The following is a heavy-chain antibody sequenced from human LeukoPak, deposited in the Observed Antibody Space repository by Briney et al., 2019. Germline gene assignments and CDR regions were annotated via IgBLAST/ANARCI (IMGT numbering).Heavy chain of an antibody. D-gene: IGHD1-26*01. CDR1: GFTLSSYS. J-gene: IGHJ4*02. Sequence: GGSLRLSCAASGFTLSSYSMNWVRQAPGKGLEWVSSISSSSSYIYYADSVKGRFTISRDNAKNSLYLQMNSLRAEDTAVYYCARTVGATTRYYFDYWGQGTLVTVSS. CDR3: ARTVGATTRYYFDY. V-gene: IGHV3-21*01. CDR2: ISSSSSYI.